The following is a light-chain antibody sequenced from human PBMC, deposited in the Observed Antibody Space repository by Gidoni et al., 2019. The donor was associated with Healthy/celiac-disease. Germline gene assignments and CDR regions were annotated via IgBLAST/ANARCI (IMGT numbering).Light chain of an antibody. Sequence: DIVMTQSPDSLALSRGERATINCKSSQSVLYSSNNKNYLAWYQQKPGQPPKLLIYWASTRESGVPDRFSGSGSGTDFTLTISSLQAEDVAVYYCQQYYSTPCSFGQGTKLEIK. J-gene: IGKJ2*04. V-gene: IGKV4-1*01. CDR1: QSVLYSSNNKNY. CDR3: QQYYSTPCS. CDR2: WAS.